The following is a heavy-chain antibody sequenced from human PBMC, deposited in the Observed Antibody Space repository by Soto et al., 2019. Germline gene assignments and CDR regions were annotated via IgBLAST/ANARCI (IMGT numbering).Heavy chain of an antibody. Sequence: EVQLVESGGGLVQPGGSLRLSCAASGFTFSPYWMSWVRQAPGKGLEWVAIIKDDGGDEHYLEAVRGRFTISRDNAKKSLYLAMNSLRVEDTAMYYCAGGSGWISDSWGQGTLVTVFS. CDR3: AGGSGWISDS. CDR1: GFTFSPYW. CDR2: IKDDGGDE. D-gene: IGHD6-19*01. V-gene: IGHV3-7*05. J-gene: IGHJ4*02.